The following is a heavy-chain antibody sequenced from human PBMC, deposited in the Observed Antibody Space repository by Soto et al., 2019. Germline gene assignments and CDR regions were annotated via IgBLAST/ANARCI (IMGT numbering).Heavy chain of an antibody. CDR1: GGTFSSYT. V-gene: IGHV1-69*02. CDR3: AKKGDAQIHDY. D-gene: IGHD2-21*02. J-gene: IGHJ4*02. CDR2: IIPILGIA. Sequence: SVKVSCKASGGTFSSYTISWVRQAPGQGLEWMGRIIPILGIANYAQKFQGRVTITADKSTSTAYMGLSSLRSEDTAVYYCAKKGDAQIHDYWGQGTLVTVSS.